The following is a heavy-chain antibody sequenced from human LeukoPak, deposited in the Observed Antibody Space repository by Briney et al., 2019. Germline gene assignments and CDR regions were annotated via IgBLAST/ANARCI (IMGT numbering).Heavy chain of an antibody. D-gene: IGHD2-15*01. CDR2: ISDDGGKK. J-gene: IGHJ4*02. V-gene: IGHV3-30*03. Sequence: PGGSLRLSCAASGFTFSSHDMHWVRQAPGKGLEWVAIISDDGGKKDSADSVKGRFTISRDNSKNTLYLQMNSLRAEDTAVYYCARGGGYCSGGSCYFDYWGQGTLVTVSS. CDR1: GFTFSSHD. CDR3: ARGGGYCSGGSCYFDY.